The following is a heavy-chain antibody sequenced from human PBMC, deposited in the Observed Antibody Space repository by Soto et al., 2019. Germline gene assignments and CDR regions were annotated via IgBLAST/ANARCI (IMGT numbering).Heavy chain of an antibody. Sequence: QVQLVQSGAEVKKPGSSVKVSCKASGGTFSSYTISWVRQAPGQGLEWMGRIIPILGIANYAQKFQGRVTITADKSTSTAYMELSSLRSEDSAVYDCARDGHRGYCRSPSCPVDYGGQGTLVTVS. CDR1: GGTFSSYT. CDR3: ARDGHRGYCRSPSCPVDY. J-gene: IGHJ4*02. D-gene: IGHD2-2*01. V-gene: IGHV1-69*08. CDR2: IIPILGIA.